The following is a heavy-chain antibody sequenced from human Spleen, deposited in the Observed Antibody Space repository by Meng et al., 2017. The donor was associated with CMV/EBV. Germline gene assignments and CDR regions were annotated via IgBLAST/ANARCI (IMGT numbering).Heavy chain of an antibody. CDR3: ARTKYDFWSGYFDS. CDR1: GFTFSGYA. Sequence: GGSLRLSCAASGFTFSGYAVHWIRQAPGKGLQWLTFISFDGTNKYYADSVKGRFTISRDNSKNMLHLQMSSLRAEDTALYYCARTKYDFWSGYFDSWGQGTLVTVSS. J-gene: IGHJ4*02. CDR2: ISFDGTNK. V-gene: IGHV3-30*14. D-gene: IGHD3-3*01.